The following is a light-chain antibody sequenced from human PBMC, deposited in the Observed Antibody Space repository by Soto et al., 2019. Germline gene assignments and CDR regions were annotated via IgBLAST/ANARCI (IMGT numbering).Light chain of an antibody. CDR3: QQYNSYSPT. J-gene: IGKJ1*01. CDR1: QNVNSW. V-gene: IGKV1-5*01. Sequence: DIQMTQSPSTLSASVGDRVTITCRASQNVNSWLAWYQQKPGKAPKLLIYDGTSLDGGVPSRFRGSGSGTEFVLTITGLQPDDFATYYCQQYNSYSPTFGQGTKVDIK. CDR2: DGT.